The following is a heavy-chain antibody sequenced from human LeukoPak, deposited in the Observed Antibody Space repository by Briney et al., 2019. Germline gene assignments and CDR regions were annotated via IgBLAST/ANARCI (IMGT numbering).Heavy chain of an antibody. V-gene: IGHV3-21*01. D-gene: IGHD6-13*01. Sequence: GGSLRLSCAASGFTFSTYSMNWVRQAPGKGLEWVSSISSSSSYIYYADSVKGRFTISRDNAKNSLYLQMNSLRAEDTAVYYCAIDKAAAARNYNWFDPWGQGTLVTVSS. CDR1: GFTFSTYS. J-gene: IGHJ5*02. CDR2: ISSSSSYI. CDR3: AIDKAAAARNYNWFDP.